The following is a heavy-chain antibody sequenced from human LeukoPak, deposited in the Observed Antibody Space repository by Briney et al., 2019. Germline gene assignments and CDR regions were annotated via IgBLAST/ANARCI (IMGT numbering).Heavy chain of an antibody. V-gene: IGHV3-30-3*01. CDR2: ISYDGSNK. Sequence: PGGSLRLSCAASGFTFSSYAMQWVRQAPGKGLEWVAVISYDGSNKYYADSVKGRFTISRDNSKNTLYLQMNSLRAEDTAVYYCARDPDYGGKLDYWGQGTLVTVSS. CDR3: ARDPDYGGKLDY. CDR1: GFTFSSYA. D-gene: IGHD4-23*01. J-gene: IGHJ4*02.